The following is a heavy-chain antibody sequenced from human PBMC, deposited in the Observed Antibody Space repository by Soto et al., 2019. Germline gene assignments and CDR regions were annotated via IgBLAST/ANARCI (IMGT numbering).Heavy chain of an antibody. CDR2: INPNSGGT. CDR1: GYTFTGCY. V-gene: IGHV1-2*02. CDR3: ARDPKPFFYCSSTSCYFDP. Sequence: GASVKVSCKASGYTFTGCYIHWVRQAPGQGLEWMGWINPNSGGTNYAQKFQGRFTMTRDTSISTAYMELSRLRSEDTAVYYCARDPKPFFYCSSTSCYFDPWGQGTLVTVSS. D-gene: IGHD2-2*01. J-gene: IGHJ5*02.